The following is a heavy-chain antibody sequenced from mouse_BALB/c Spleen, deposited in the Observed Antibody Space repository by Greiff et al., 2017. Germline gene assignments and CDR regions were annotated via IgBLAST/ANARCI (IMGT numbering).Heavy chain of an antibody. CDR2: INPSTGYT. CDR3: ASYDSLDY. D-gene: IGHD2-4*01. CDR1: GYTFTSYW. Sequence: VQRVESGAELAKPWASVKMSCKASGYTFTSYWMHWVKQRPGQGLEWIGYINPSTGYTEYNQKFKDKATLTADKSSIAYMQLSSLTSEDSAVYYCASYDSLDYWGQGTTLTVSS. V-gene: IGHV1-7*01. J-gene: IGHJ2*01.